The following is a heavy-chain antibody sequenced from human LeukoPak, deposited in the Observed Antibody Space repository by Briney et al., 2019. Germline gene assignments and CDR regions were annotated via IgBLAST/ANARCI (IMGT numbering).Heavy chain of an antibody. D-gene: IGHD6-19*01. J-gene: IGHJ1*01. CDR1: GFTVSSNY. CDR2: IYSGGST. Sequence: GGSLRLSCAGYGFTVSSNYMSWVRQAPGKGLEWVSVIYSGGSTYYADSVKGRFTISRDNSKNTLYLQMNSLRAEDTAVYYCARAYKDRSLAGKKEFFQHWGQGTLVTVSS. V-gene: IGHV3-53*01. CDR3: ARAYKDRSLAGKKEFFQH.